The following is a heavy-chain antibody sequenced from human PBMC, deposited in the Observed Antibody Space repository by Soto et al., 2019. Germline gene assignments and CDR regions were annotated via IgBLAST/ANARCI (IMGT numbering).Heavy chain of an antibody. Sequence: QVQLVQSGAEVKKPGSSVKVSCKASGGTFSSYAISWVRQAPGQGLEWMGGIIPICGKANYAQKFQGRVTITADESTSTAYMELSSLRSEDTAVYYCARDRGYCSGGSCYDLDYWGQGTLVTVSS. CDR3: ARDRGYCSGGSCYDLDY. D-gene: IGHD2-15*01. V-gene: IGHV1-69*01. CDR1: GGTFSSYA. CDR2: IIPICGKA. J-gene: IGHJ4*02.